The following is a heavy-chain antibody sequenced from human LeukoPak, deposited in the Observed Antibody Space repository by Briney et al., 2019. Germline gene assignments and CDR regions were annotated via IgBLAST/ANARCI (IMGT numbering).Heavy chain of an antibody. CDR2: INPKSGGT. Sequence: EASVKVSCKASGYTFTGYYLHWVRQAPGQGLEWMGWINPKSGGTKYAQKFQGRVTMTHDTSISTAYMELSGLRSDDTAMYYCARLSGDYAYWGQGTLVTVSS. CDR1: GYTFTGYY. D-gene: IGHD7-27*01. J-gene: IGHJ4*02. CDR3: ARLSGDYAY. V-gene: IGHV1-2*02.